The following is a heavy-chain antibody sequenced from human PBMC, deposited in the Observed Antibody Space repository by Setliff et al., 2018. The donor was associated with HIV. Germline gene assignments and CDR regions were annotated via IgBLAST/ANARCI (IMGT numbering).Heavy chain of an antibody. CDR3: ARRIFHSSFPSFDS. J-gene: IGHJ4*02. CDR2: IYYNGIT. Sequence: PSETLSLTCAVSGGSIGTTTYYWGWIRQPPGEGLEWIGSIYYNGITYYNPSLKSRVTIFIDPSNKQFSLKVTSVTAADTAVYYCARRIFHSSFPSFDSWGQGTRVTVSS. D-gene: IGHD2-15*01. V-gene: IGHV4-39*01. CDR1: GGSIGTTTYY.